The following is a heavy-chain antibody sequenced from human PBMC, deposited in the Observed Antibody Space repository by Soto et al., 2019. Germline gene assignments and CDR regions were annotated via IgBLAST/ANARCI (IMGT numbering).Heavy chain of an antibody. J-gene: IGHJ3*02. CDR1: GGTCSIYA. Sequence: GASVKVSCKASGGTCSIYAISGVLQAPGQGLEWMGGIIPIFGTANYAQKFQGRVTITADESTSTAYMELSSLRSEDTAVYYCARDSNDAHAFDIWGQGTMVTVSS. CDR2: IIPIFGTA. D-gene: IGHD1-1*01. CDR3: ARDSNDAHAFDI. V-gene: IGHV1-69*13.